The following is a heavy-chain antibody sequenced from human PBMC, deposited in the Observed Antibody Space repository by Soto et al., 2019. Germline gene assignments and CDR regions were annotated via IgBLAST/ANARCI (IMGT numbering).Heavy chain of an antibody. D-gene: IGHD2-15*01. Sequence: EVQLVESGGGLVQPGGSLRLSCAASGFTFSSYWMSWVRQAPGKGLEWVANIKQDGNEKFYVDSVKGRFTISRDNAKNSRFLKMNSLTAEDTAVYYCARVQRLAGEYWGQGTLVAVSS. J-gene: IGHJ4*02. V-gene: IGHV3-7*05. CDR1: GFTFSSYW. CDR3: ARVQRLAGEY. CDR2: IKQDGNEK.